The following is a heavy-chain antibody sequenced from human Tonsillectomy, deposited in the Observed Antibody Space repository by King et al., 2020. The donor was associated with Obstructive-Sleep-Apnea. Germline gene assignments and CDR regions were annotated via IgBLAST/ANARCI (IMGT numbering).Heavy chain of an antibody. CDR2: TDHSGST. J-gene: IGHJ4*02. CDR1: GYSISSGYY. CDR3: ARGYYGSGSYQPLFDY. Sequence: QLQESGPGLVKPSETLSLTCTVSGYSISSGYYWGWIRQPPGKGLEWIGSTDHSGSTYYNPSLKSRVTISVDTSKNQFSLKLSSVTAADTAVYYCARGYYGSGSYQPLFDYWGQGTLVTVSS. D-gene: IGHD3-10*01. V-gene: IGHV4-38-2*02.